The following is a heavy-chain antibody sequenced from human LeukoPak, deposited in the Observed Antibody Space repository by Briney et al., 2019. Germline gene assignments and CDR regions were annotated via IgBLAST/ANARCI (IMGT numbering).Heavy chain of an antibody. J-gene: IGHJ4*02. CDR1: GYTFTSNW. CDR2: IFPGDSDT. D-gene: IGHD5-18*01. V-gene: IGHV5-51*01. Sequence: GESLKISCKGSGYTFTSNWIGWVRQMPGKGLELMGIIFPGDSDTRYSPSFEGQVTISADESTSTAFLQWSSLQASDTGMYYWTRRGGTAMATDYWGQGTLVTVSS. CDR3: TRRGGTAMATDY.